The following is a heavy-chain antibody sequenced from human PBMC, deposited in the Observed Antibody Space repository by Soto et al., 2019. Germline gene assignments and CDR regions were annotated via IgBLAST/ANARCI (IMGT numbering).Heavy chain of an antibody. CDR3: ASRNYYGSGSYHYYFDY. CDR1: GGSFTNYY. Sequence: SETLSLTYTVCGGSFTNYYWSWIRQPPGRGLEWIGYIYNTGSTNYNPSLKSRVTISVDTSKNQFSLKLSSVTAADTAVYYCASRNYYGSGSYHYYFDYWGQGTLVTVSS. CDR2: IYNTGST. D-gene: IGHD3-10*01. V-gene: IGHV4-59*08. J-gene: IGHJ4*02.